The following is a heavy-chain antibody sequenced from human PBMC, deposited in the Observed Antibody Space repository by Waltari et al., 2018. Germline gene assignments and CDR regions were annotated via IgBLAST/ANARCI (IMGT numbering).Heavy chain of an antibody. CDR1: GYSISSGYY. CDR2: IYHSGST. D-gene: IGHD4-17*01. V-gene: IGHV4-38-2*02. Sequence: QVQLQESGPGLVKPSETLSLTCTVSGYSISSGYYWGWIRQPPGKGLEWIGSIYHSGSTYYTPSLKSRVTISVDTSKNQFSLKLSSVTAADTAVYYCARDGVYGDYGAEYFQHWGQGTLVTVSS. J-gene: IGHJ1*01. CDR3: ARDGVYGDYGAEYFQH.